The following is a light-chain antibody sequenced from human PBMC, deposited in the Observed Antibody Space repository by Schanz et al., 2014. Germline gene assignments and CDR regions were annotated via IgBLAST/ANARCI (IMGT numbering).Light chain of an antibody. CDR2: GTS. J-gene: IGKJ4*01. Sequence: EIVLTQSPGTLSLSPGERATLSCRASQSVTSSYLAWYQQKPGQALRLLIYGTSSRATGIPDRFSGSGSGTDFTLTISRLQPEDFAVYYCQQYGSLIAFGGGTKVEIK. CDR3: QQYGSLIA. V-gene: IGKV3-20*01. CDR1: QSVTSSY.